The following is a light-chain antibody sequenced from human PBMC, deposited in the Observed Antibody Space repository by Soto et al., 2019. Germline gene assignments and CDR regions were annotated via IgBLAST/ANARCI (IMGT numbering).Light chain of an antibody. J-gene: IGKJ5*01. Sequence: EIVMTQSPATLSLSPGERATLSCRASQSVSSNLAWYQQKPGQAPRLLMYSASTRATGIPARFSGSGSGTEFTLTISSLQSEDFAIYYCQQYYDWPPITFGQGTRLEI. CDR2: SAS. CDR3: QQYYDWPPIT. CDR1: QSVSSN. V-gene: IGKV3-15*01.